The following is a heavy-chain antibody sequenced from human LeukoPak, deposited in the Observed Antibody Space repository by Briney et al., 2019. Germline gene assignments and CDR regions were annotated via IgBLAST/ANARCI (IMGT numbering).Heavy chain of an antibody. D-gene: IGHD3-3*01. CDR2: IYYSGST. CDR1: GGSISSSSYY. Sequence: PSETLSLTCTVSGGSISSSSYYWGWIRQPPGKGLEWIGSIYYSGSTYYNTSLKSRVTISVYTSKTQFSLKLSSVTAADTAVYYCARSGVRDFWSGYYDYFDYWGQGTLVTVSS. V-gene: IGHV4-39*01. J-gene: IGHJ4*02. CDR3: ARSGVRDFWSGYYDYFDY.